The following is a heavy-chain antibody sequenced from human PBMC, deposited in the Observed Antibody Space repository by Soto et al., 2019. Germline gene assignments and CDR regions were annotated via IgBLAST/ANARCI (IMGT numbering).Heavy chain of an antibody. CDR3: SRYTYTSRYNYCGMDV. Sequence: PGGSLRLPCTPSGFTFGDYAMSWFRQAPGKGLKWVGVIRSKAYGGTTDYAASVKGRFAISRDDSQSIAYLQMNSVTTEDTAVYYCSRYTYTSRYNYCGMDVWGRGTTVAVSS. CDR2: IRSKAYGGTT. D-gene: IGHD6-13*01. CDR1: GFTFGDYA. V-gene: IGHV3-49*03. J-gene: IGHJ6*02.